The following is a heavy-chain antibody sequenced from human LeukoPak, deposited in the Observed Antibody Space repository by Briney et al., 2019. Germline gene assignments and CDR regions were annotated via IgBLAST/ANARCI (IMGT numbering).Heavy chain of an antibody. D-gene: IGHD3-10*01. CDR2: IQPGDSDT. J-gene: IGHJ4*02. CDR1: GYSFTGYW. Sequence: GESLKISCKRSGYSFTGYWIGWVRQMPGKGLEWMGIIQPGDSDTRYSPSFQGQVTISADKSISTAYLQCSSRKASDTAKYYWARQCFGAWDYWGQGILVTVSS. CDR3: ARQCFGAWDY. V-gene: IGHV5-51*01.